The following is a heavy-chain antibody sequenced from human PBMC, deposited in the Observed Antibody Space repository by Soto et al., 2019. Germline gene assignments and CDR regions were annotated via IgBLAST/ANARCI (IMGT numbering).Heavy chain of an antibody. CDR1: GANSNSYS. V-gene: IGHV1-69*06. D-gene: IGHD3-16*01. J-gene: IGHJ4*02. CDR2: IVPLSGTP. Sequence: QVRLVQSGAEVKRPGSSVKLSWKVSGANSNSYSIAWVRQAPGQGLQWLGTIVPLSGTPNHAQQFQARVTITADTSPNTAYLELSRLRSEDTAIYFCPIDWRQMSRGGFFDYWGQGSLVTISS. CDR3: PIDWRQMSRGGFFDY.